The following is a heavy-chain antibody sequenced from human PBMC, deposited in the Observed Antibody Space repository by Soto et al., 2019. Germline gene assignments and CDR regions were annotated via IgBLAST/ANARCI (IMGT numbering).Heavy chain of an antibody. Sequence: PSETLSLTCAVYGGSFSGYYWSWIRQPPGKGLEWIGEINHSGSTNYNPSLKSRVTISVDTSKNQFSLKLSSVTAADTAVYYCARASTALYCSSTSCLFGDWFDPWGQGTLVTVSS. CDR3: ARASTALYCSSTSCLFGDWFDP. V-gene: IGHV4-34*01. D-gene: IGHD2-2*01. J-gene: IGHJ5*02. CDR2: INHSGST. CDR1: GGSFSGYY.